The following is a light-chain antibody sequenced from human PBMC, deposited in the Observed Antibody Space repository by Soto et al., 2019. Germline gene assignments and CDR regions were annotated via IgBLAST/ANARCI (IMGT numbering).Light chain of an antibody. Sequence: DIQMTQSPSSLSASVGDRVTITCRPSQSISSYLNWYQQKPGKAPKLLIYAASSLRSGVPSRFSGSGSGTDFTLTISSLQPEDFATYYCQQSYSTPPWTFGQGTKVEIK. J-gene: IGKJ1*01. CDR3: QQSYSTPPWT. CDR2: AAS. CDR1: QSISSY. V-gene: IGKV1-39*01.